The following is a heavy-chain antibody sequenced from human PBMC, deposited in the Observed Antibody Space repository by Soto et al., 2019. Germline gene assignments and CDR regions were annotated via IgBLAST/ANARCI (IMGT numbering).Heavy chain of an antibody. J-gene: IGHJ4*02. CDR2: VYYTGTT. CDR3: ARDLAAVPRAFDY. D-gene: IGHD6-13*01. CDR1: GGSISSYF. Sequence: QVQLQESGPGLLKPSETLSLTCTVSGGSISSYFYIWVRQPTGKGLEWIGSVYYTGTTDYNPSLKSRVTISVDTSKTKFSLNLRSVTAADTAVYYCARDLAAVPRAFDYWGRGTLVIVSS. V-gene: IGHV4-59*01.